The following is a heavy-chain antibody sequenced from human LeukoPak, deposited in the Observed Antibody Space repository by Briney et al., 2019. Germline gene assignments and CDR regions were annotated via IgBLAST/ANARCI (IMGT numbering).Heavy chain of an antibody. Sequence: GGSLRLSCAASGFTFSSYGMHWVRQAPGKGLEWVAVTWYDGSNKYYADSVKGRFTISRDNSKNTLYLQMNSLRAEDTAVYYCARDGVDTAIVGDAFHIWGQGTMVTVSS. CDR2: TWYDGSNK. CDR1: GFTFSSYG. J-gene: IGHJ3*02. D-gene: IGHD5-18*01. V-gene: IGHV3-33*01. CDR3: ARDGVDTAIVGDAFHI.